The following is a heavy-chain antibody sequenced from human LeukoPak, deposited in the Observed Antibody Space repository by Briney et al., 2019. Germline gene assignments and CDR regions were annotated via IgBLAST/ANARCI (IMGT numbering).Heavy chain of an antibody. Sequence: EASVKVSCKASGYTFTSYDINWVRQATGQGLEWMGWMNPNSGNTGYAQKFQGRVTITRNTSISTAYMELSSLRPEDTAVYYCARGGRRVPAAKPIDPWGQGTLVTVSS. CDR3: ARGGRRVPAAKPIDP. D-gene: IGHD2-2*01. CDR1: GYTFTSYD. CDR2: MNPNSGNT. V-gene: IGHV1-8*03. J-gene: IGHJ5*02.